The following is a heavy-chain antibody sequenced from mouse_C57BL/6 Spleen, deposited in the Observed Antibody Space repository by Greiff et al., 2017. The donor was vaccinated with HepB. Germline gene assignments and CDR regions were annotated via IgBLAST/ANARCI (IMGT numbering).Heavy chain of an antibody. D-gene: IGHD1-1*01. CDR1: GFTFSNYW. J-gene: IGHJ3*01. Sequence: EVHLVESGGGLVQPGGSMKLSCVASGFTFSNYWMNWVRQSPEKGLEWVAQIRLKSDNYATHYAESVKGRFTISRDDSKSSVYLQMNNLRAEDTGIYYCTSPYGSEAYWGQGTLVTVSA. CDR2: IRLKSDNYAT. V-gene: IGHV6-3*01. CDR3: TSPYGSEAY.